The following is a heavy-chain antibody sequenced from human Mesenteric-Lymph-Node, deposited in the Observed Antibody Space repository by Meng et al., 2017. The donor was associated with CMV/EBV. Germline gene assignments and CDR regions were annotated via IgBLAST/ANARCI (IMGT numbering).Heavy chain of an antibody. J-gene: IGHJ4*02. Sequence: GSLRLSCIVSGGSVSSGNYYWSWIRQPPGKGLEWIGYIYYKGSTSYNPSLKSRVTISVDTSKNQFSLKLNSVAAADTAVYYCARHVTLGYCTGTSCPYFDYWGQGTLVTVSS. D-gene: IGHD2-2*01. CDR2: IYYKGST. CDR1: GGSVSSGNYY. CDR3: ARHVTLGYCTGTSCPYFDY. V-gene: IGHV4-61*01.